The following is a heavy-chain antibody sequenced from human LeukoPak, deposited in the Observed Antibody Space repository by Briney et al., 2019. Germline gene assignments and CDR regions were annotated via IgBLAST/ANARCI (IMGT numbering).Heavy chain of an antibody. CDR1: GYTFTSYG. D-gene: IGHD1-1*01. J-gene: IGHJ6*03. V-gene: IGHV7-4-1*02. CDR2: INTNTGNP. Sequence: GASVKVSCKASGYTFTSYGISWVRQAPGQGLEWMGWINTNTGNPTYAQGFTGRFVFSLDTSVSTAYLQISSLKAEDTAVYYCARGGPLHNGTNSYYYYYMDVWGKGTTVTVSS. CDR3: ARGGPLHNGTNSYYYYYMDV.